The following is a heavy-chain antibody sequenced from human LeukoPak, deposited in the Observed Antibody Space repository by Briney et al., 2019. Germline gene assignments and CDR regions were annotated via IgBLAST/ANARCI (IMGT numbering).Heavy chain of an antibody. CDR3: AKDSTYYYDISGYCDY. CDR2: ISGSGGST. D-gene: IGHD3-22*01. J-gene: IGHJ4*02. V-gene: IGHV3-23*01. Sequence: GGSLRLSXAASGFTFSSYAMSWVRQTPGKGLEWVSAISGSGGSTYYADSVKGRFTISRDNSKNTVYLQMNSLRAEDTAVYYCAKDSTYYYDISGYCDYWGQGTLVTVSS. CDR1: GFTFSSYA.